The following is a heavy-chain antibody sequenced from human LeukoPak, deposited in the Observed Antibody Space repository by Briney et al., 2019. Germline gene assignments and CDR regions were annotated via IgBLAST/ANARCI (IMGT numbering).Heavy chain of an antibody. V-gene: IGHV1-69*13. CDR2: IIPIFGTA. Sequence: ASVKVSCKASGGTFSSYAIGWVRQAPGQGLEWMGGIIPIFGTANYAQKFQGRVTITADESTSTAYMELSSLRSEDTAVYYCAKASGVVVSYGMDVWGKGTTVTVSS. J-gene: IGHJ6*04. CDR1: GGTFSSYA. D-gene: IGHD2-15*01. CDR3: AKASGVVVSYGMDV.